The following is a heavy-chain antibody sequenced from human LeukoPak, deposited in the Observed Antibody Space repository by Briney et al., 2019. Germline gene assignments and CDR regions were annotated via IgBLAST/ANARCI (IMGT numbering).Heavy chain of an antibody. CDR2: ISSSSSYI. V-gene: IGHV3-21*01. D-gene: IGHD3-9*01. CDR1: GFTFSHDG. CDR3: ARSEDYDILTGYAADFDY. Sequence: GGSLRLSCAASGFTFSHDGMHWVRQAPGKGLEWVSSISSSSSYIYYADSVKGRFTISRDNAKNSLYLQMNSLRAEDTAVYYCARSEDYDILTGYAADFDYWGQGTLVTVSS. J-gene: IGHJ4*02.